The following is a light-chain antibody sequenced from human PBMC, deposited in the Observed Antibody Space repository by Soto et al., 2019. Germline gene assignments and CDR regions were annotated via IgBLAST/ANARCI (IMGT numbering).Light chain of an antibody. Sequence: EIVLTQSPATLSVSPGDRVTLSCRASQSVDINLAWYQQKAGQAPRLLVYGASTKATDMPGRSSGRGSGTAFTLTINNLQSEDFAVYYCQQYRNWPRKFRHGTKVDIK. J-gene: IGKJ1*01. V-gene: IGKV3-15*01. CDR2: GAS. CDR1: QSVDIN. CDR3: QQYRNWPRK.